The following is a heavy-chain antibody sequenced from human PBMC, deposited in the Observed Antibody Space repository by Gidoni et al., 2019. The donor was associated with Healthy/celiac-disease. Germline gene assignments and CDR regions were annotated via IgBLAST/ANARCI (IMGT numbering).Heavy chain of an antibody. CDR2: ISGNSGSI. J-gene: IGHJ4*02. CDR1: GFTFDDYA. D-gene: IGHD3-16*01. CDR3: AKDILGYDYVDWGLFDY. V-gene: IGHV3-9*01. Sequence: EVQLVESGGGLVQPGRSLRLSCAASGFTFDDYAMHWVRQAPGKGLEWVSGISGNSGSIGYADSVKGRFTISRDNVKNSLYLQMNSLRAEDTALYYCAKDILGYDYVDWGLFDYWGQGTLVTVSS.